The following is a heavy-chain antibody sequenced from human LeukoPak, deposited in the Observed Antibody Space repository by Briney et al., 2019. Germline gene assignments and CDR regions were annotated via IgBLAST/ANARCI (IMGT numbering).Heavy chain of an antibody. CDR3: TADPCCYGTSKTMVY. CDR2: IRNDGSNK. V-gene: IGHV3-30*02. Sequence: GGSLRLSCVASGFTFSSNGMHWVRQAPGKGLEWVAFIRNDGSNKYYVDSVKGRFTIYRDNSKNTLYLQMNSLKTADTAVYYCTADPCCYGTSKTMVYWGQGTLVTVSS. CDR1: GFTFSSNG. J-gene: IGHJ4*02. D-gene: IGHD4-17*01.